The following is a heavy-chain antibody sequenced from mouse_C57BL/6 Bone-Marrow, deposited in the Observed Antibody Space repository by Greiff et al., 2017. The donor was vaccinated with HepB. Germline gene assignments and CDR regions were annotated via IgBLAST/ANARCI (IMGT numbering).Heavy chain of an antibody. CDR3: AREDITTVVPYAMDY. Sequence: EVMLVESGGGLVKPGGSLKLSCAASGFTFSSYAMSWVRQTPEKRLEWVATISDGGSYTYYPDNVKGRFTISRDNAKNNPYLQMSHLKSQDTAMYYCAREDITTVVPYAMDYWGQGTSVTVSS. V-gene: IGHV5-4*01. CDR1: GFTFSSYA. J-gene: IGHJ4*01. D-gene: IGHD1-1*01. CDR2: ISDGGSYT.